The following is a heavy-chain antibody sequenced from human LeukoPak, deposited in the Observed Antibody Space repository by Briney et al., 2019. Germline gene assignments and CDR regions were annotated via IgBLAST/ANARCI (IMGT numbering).Heavy chain of an antibody. CDR3: VTGGTYGSWS. V-gene: IGHV3-74*01. CDR2: INNDGSST. D-gene: IGHD3-10*01. CDR1: GFTFATTW. Sequence: GGSLRLSCAASGFTFATTWMHWVRQAPGKGLVWVSLINNDGSSTNYADSVKGRFTISRDNAKNTLYLQMKSLRAEDTAVYYCVTGGTYGSWSWGQGTLVTVSS. J-gene: IGHJ4*02.